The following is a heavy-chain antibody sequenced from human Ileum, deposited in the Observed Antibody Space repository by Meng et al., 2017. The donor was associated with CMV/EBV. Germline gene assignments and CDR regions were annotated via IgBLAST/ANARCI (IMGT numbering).Heavy chain of an antibody. CDR2: ILNDGSGT. J-gene: IGHJ4*02. D-gene: IGHD3-10*01. CDR3: ARGAGGFDY. CDR1: GFTFRNYW. V-gene: IGHV3-74*01. Sequence: GESLKISCVASGFTFRNYWMHWVRQSRGKGLVWVSHILNDGSGTGYADSVKGRFTISRDNAKNTLYLQMDSLRVEDTAGYCWARGAGGFDYWGQGTRVTVSS.